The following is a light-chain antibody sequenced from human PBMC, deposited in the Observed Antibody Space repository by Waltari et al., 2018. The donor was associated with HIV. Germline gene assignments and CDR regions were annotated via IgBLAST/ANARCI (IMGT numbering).Light chain of an antibody. Sequence: QSVVTQPPSAPGTPGQTVTLSCYGRGPNIGPYSVNWYQHFQGRAPQLLIYINDQRPSGVPGRFSGSQSGTSASLTISGLQYDDEAEYDCAVWEDSLGGAVFGGGTKLTVL. J-gene: IGLJ2*01. CDR1: GPNIGPYS. V-gene: IGLV1-44*01. CDR3: AVWEDSLGGAV. CDR2: IND.